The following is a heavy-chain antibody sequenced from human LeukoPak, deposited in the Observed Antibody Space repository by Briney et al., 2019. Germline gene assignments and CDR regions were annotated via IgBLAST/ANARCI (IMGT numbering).Heavy chain of an antibody. CDR3: ARDSTGTAFDP. D-gene: IGHD1-14*01. V-gene: IGHV4-4*07. Sequence: PSDTLSLTCTVSGASISSYYWSWIRHPAGKELEWIGRLQPSGATNYNPSLESRVTMSVDTSKNQFSLSLTSVTAADTAVYYCARDSTGTAFDPWGQGTLVTVSS. J-gene: IGHJ5*02. CDR1: GASISSYY. CDR2: LQPSGAT.